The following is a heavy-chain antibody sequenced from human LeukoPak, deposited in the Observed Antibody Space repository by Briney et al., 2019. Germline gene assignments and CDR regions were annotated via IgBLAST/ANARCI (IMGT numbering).Heavy chain of an antibody. CDR2: LNPNSGGT. V-gene: IGHV1-2*02. Sequence: ASVKVSCKASGYTFTGYYMHWVRQAPGQGLEWMGWLNPNSGGTNYAQKFQGRVTMTRDTSISTAYMELSRLRSDDTAVYYCARDRELYDGWEPFDYWGQGTLVTVSS. CDR3: ARDRELYDGWEPFDY. CDR1: GYTFTGYY. J-gene: IGHJ4*02. D-gene: IGHD3-10*01.